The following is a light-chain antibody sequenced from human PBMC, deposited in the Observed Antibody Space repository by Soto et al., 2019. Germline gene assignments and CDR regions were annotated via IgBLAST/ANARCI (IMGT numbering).Light chain of an antibody. Sequence: EIVLTQSPGTLSLSPGERATLSCRASQNIGTSLVWSQQKPGQSPRLLIYDASHRATGVPARFSGSGSGTDFTLTISGLEPEDFAVYYCQQYVTSPWAFGQGTKVDIK. V-gene: IGKV3-20*01. CDR1: QNIGTS. CDR3: QQYVTSPWA. J-gene: IGKJ1*01. CDR2: DAS.